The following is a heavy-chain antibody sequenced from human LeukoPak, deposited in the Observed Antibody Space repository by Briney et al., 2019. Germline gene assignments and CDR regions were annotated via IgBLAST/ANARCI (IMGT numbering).Heavy chain of an antibody. V-gene: IGHV3-30*18. Sequence: GGSLRLSCAASGFTFSSYGMHWVRQAPGKGLEWVAVISYDGSNKYYADSVKGRFTISRDNSKNTLYLQMNSLRAEDTAVYYCAKALYHAGLDYWGQGTLVTVSS. CDR2: ISYDGSNK. CDR1: GFTFSSYG. CDR3: AKALYHAGLDY. D-gene: IGHD1-14*01. J-gene: IGHJ4*02.